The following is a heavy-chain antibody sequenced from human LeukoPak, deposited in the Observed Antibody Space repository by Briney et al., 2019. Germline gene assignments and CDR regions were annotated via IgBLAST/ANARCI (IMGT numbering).Heavy chain of an antibody. Sequence: ASVKVSCKASGYIFTNDYIHWVRQAPGQGLEWMGWINPNSGDAISAQKFQGRVTMTRDTSITTAYMELYWLRSDDTAVYYCVRFSPYSTSSWGAHWGQGTLVTVSS. J-gene: IGHJ4*02. D-gene: IGHD6-6*01. V-gene: IGHV1-2*02. CDR3: VRFSPYSTSSWGAH. CDR2: INPNSGDA. CDR1: GYIFTNDY.